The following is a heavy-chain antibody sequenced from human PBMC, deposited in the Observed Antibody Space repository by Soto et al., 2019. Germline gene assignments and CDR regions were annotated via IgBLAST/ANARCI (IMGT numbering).Heavy chain of an antibody. CDR1: GGSFSGYY. V-gene: IGHV4-34*01. Sequence: PSETLSLTCAVYGGSFSGYYWSGIRQPPGKGLEWIGEINHSGSTNYNPSLKSRVTISVDTSKNQFSLKLSSVTAADTAVYYCARCYYGSGSYYSKYNWFDPWGQGTLVTVSS. CDR2: INHSGST. J-gene: IGHJ5*02. CDR3: ARCYYGSGSYYSKYNWFDP. D-gene: IGHD3-10*01.